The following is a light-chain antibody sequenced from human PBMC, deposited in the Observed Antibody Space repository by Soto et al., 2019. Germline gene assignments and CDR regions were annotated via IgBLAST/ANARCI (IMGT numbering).Light chain of an antibody. CDR3: SSYTSSSTYV. CDR2: DVS. V-gene: IGLV2-18*02. CDR1: SSDVGNYNR. J-gene: IGLJ1*01. Sequence: QSALTQPPSVSGSPGQSVAISCTGTSSDVGNYNRVSWYQQPPGTASKLMIYDVSNRPSGVPDRFSGSKSGNTASLTISGLQADDEADYYCSSYTSSSTYVFGTGTKLTVL.